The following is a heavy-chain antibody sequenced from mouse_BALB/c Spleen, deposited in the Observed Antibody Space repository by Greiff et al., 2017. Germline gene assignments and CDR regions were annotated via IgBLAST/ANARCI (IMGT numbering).Heavy chain of an antibody. J-gene: IGHJ3*01. V-gene: IGHV2-9*02. CDR1: GFSLTSYG. CDR3: ASGNSAWFAY. CDR2: IWAGGST. D-gene: IGHD2-1*01. Sequence: VKLMESGPGLVAPSQSLSITCTVSGFSLTSYGVHWVRQPPGKGLEWLGVIWAGGSTNYNSALMSRLSISKDNSKSQVFLKMNSLQTDDTAMYYCASGNSAWFAYWGQGTLVTVSA.